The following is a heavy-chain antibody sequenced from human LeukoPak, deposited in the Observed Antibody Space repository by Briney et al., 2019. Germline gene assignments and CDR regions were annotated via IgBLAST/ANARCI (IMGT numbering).Heavy chain of an antibody. CDR1: GGAISSYY. CDR3: SRVSDYDFWSGNNWFDP. D-gene: IGHD3-3*01. CDR2: IYYSGST. Sequence: SSETLSLTCTVSGGAISSYYWSWIRQPPGKGLEWIGYIYYSGSTNYNPSLKSRVTISVDTSKNQFSLKLSSVTPADTAVYYCSRVSDYDFWSGNNWFDPWGQGNLVTVSS. V-gene: IGHV4-59*01. J-gene: IGHJ5*02.